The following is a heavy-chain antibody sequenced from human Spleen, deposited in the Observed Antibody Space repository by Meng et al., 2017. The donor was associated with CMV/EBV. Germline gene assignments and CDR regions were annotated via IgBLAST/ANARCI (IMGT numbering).Heavy chain of an antibody. Sequence: GGSLRLSCTASGFTFGDYAMSWVRQAPGQGLEWMGWTNVNTGDTNYAQNFQGRVSTTSDTSISTAYMELSGLTSADTAVYYCARQKTDSYFPYYYGLDVWGQGTTVTVSS. J-gene: IGHJ6*02. CDR1: GFTFGDYA. D-gene: IGHD3-10*01. CDR2: TNVNTGDT. CDR3: ARQKTDSYFPYYYGLDV. V-gene: IGHV1-2*02.